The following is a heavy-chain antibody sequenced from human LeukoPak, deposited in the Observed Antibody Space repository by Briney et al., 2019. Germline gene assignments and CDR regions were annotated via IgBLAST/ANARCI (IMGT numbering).Heavy chain of an antibody. CDR2: IYHSGST. CDR1: GGSISSSNW. D-gene: IGHD3-9*01. Sequence: SETLSLTCAVSGGSISSSNWWSWVRQPPGKGLEWIGEIYHSGSTNYNPSLKSRVTISVDKSKNQFSLKLSSVTAADTAVYYCARTSRYDILTGPFDYWGQGTLVTVSS. V-gene: IGHV4-4*02. J-gene: IGHJ4*02. CDR3: ARTSRYDILTGPFDY.